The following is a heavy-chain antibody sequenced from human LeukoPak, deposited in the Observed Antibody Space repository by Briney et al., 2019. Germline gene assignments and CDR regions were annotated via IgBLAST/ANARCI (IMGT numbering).Heavy chain of an antibody. CDR3: AVLGITMIGGV. CDR1: GFIFSSHT. V-gene: IGHV3-21*01. D-gene: IGHD3-10*02. J-gene: IGHJ6*04. Sequence: GGSLRLSCADSGFIFSSHTRNWVRQAPGKGLEWVSSISSTSDIYYADSVKGRFTISRDNAKNSLYLQMNSLRAEDTAVYYCAVLGITMIGGVWGKGTTVTISS. CDR2: ISSTSDI.